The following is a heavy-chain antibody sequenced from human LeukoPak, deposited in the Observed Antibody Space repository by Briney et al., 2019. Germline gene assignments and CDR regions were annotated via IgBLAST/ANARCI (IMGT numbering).Heavy chain of an antibody. CDR3: ARGRYCSADICTGGDSFDI. V-gene: IGHV4-31*03. CDR2: IYYSGST. J-gene: IGHJ3*02. Sequence: SETLSLTCTVSGGSISSAGHYWGWIRQHPGRGLEWIGYIYYSGSTFYNPSLKSRVTISVDTSENQFSLKLSSVTAADTAVYYCARGRYCSADICTGGDSFDIWGQGTMVSVSP. CDR1: GGSISSAGHY. D-gene: IGHD2-15*01.